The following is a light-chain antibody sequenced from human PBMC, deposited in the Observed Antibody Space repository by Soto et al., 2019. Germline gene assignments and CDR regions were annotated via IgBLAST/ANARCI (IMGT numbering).Light chain of an antibody. V-gene: IGKV3-20*01. CDR2: SAS. J-gene: IGKJ4*01. Sequence: EIVLTQSPGTLSLSPGERVTLSCRASQSVSSNNLAWCQQKPGQAPKLLIYSASSRATGIPDRFSGSGSGTDFTLTINRLEPEDFAVYYCQQYGGSPQVTFGGGTKVEIK. CDR1: QSVSSNN. CDR3: QQYGGSPQVT.